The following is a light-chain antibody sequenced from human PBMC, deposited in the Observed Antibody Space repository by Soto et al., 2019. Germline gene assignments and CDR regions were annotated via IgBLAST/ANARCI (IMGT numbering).Light chain of an antibody. CDR2: GAS. CDR3: QQYGSSPWT. V-gene: IGKV3-20*01. J-gene: IGKJ1*01. Sequence: EILMTQSPATLSVSPGERATISCRASQSVSSSYLAWYQQKPGQAPRLLIYGASSRATGIPDRFSGSGSGTDFTLTISRLEPEDFAVYYCQQYGSSPWTFGQGTKVDIK. CDR1: QSVSSSY.